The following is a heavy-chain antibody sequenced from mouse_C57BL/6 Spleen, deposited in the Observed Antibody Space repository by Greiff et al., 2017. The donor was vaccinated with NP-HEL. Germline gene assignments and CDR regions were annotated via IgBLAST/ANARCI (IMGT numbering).Heavy chain of an antibody. Sequence: EVKLMESGGGLVQPGGSMKLSCVASGFTFSNYWMNWVRQSPEKGLEWVAQIRLKSDNYATHYAESVKGRFTISRDDSKSSVYLQMNNLRAEDTGIYYCTGGDGYPSWFAYWGQGTLVTVSA. CDR3: TGGDGYPSWFAY. CDR1: GFTFSNYW. CDR2: IRLKSDNYAT. J-gene: IGHJ3*01. V-gene: IGHV6-3*01. D-gene: IGHD2-3*01.